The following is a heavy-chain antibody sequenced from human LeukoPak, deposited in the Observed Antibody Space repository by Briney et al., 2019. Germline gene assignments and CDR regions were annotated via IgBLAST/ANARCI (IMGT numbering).Heavy chain of an antibody. Sequence: GRSLRLSCAASGFTFSSYGMHWVRQAPGKGLEWVAVISYDGSNKYYADSVKGRFTISRDNSKNTLYLQMNSLRAEDTAVYYCAKVGYYYGMDVWGQGTTVTVSS. V-gene: IGHV3-30*18. CDR2: ISYDGSNK. CDR3: AKVGYYYGMDV. CDR1: GFTFSSYG. J-gene: IGHJ6*02.